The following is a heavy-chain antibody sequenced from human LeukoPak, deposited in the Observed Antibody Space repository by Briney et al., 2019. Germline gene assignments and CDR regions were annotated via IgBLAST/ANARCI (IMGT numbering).Heavy chain of an antibody. V-gene: IGHV3-23*01. CDR2: ISHVVAHT. CDR3: AKDNYGGVYAS. J-gene: IGHJ5*02. CDR1: GFIFRNFG. D-gene: IGHD3-16*01. Sequence: GGSLRLSCAASGFIFRNFGMSWIRQAPGKGLEWVSHISHVVAHTWYADSVKGRFIISRDNSNNRVFLQMNSLRPEDTALYYCAKDNYGGVYASWGQGALVTVSS.